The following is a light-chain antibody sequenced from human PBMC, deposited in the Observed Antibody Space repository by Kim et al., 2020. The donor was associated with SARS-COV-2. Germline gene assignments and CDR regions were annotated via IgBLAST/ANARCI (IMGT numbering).Light chain of an antibody. Sequence: GDRVTITCRASQSINIWLPWYQQKPGTAPNLLIYDASNLESGVPSRFSGSGSGTQFTLTINSLQPDDFATYYCQEYKSDSWTFGQGTKVDIK. V-gene: IGKV1-5*01. CDR2: DAS. CDR1: QSINIW. J-gene: IGKJ1*01. CDR3: QEYKSDSWT.